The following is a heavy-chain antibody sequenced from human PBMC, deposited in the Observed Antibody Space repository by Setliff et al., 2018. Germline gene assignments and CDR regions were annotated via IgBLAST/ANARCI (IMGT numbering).Heavy chain of an antibody. J-gene: IGHJ4*02. CDR3: ARGGTYRYFDY. CDR1: GGSISGTSTETYL. CDR2: VFFNGAA. Sequence: SETRSLTCTVSGGSISGTSTETYLWSWIRQPPGKGLEFIGYVFFNGAAKYDPSLKSRVAISVDTSKEQFSLKLSSVTAAGTAVYFCARGGTYRYFDYWGQGAQVTVSS. D-gene: IGHD1-1*01. V-gene: IGHV4-61*01.